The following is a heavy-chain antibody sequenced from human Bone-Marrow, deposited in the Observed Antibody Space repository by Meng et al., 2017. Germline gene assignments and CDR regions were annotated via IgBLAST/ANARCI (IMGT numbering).Heavy chain of an antibody. J-gene: IGHJ4*02. CDR1: GYTFTGHY. Sequence: QGQLGESGAEVKNPGASVKVACKSSGYTFTGHYIYWVRQAPGQGLEWMGWINPKSGDTKYAQNFQGRVTLTRDTSISTAHMELSRLSSDDTAVYYCARRVSTVGDLDYWGQGTLVTVSS. D-gene: IGHD2-21*01. CDR2: INPKSGDT. V-gene: IGHV1-2*02. CDR3: ARRVSTVGDLDY.